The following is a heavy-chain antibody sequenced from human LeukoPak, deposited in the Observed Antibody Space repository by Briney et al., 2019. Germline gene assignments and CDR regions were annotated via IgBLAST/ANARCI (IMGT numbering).Heavy chain of an antibody. CDR2: IIPIFGTA. CDR3: ARGMVRGVIDHYYYGMDV. CDR1: GGTFSSYA. Sequence: SVKVSCKASGGTFSSYAISWVRQAPGQRLEWMGGIIPIFGTANYAQKFQGRVTITADESTSTAYMELSSLRSEDTAVYYCARGMVRGVIDHYYYGMDVWGQGTTVTVSS. J-gene: IGHJ6*02. D-gene: IGHD3-10*01. V-gene: IGHV1-69*01.